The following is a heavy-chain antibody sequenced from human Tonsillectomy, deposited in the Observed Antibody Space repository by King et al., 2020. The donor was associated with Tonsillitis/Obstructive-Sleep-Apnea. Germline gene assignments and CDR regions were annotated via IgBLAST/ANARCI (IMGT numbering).Heavy chain of an antibody. D-gene: IGHD6-13*01. CDR3: ASGAAAGYFDY. J-gene: IGHJ4*02. Sequence: QLQESGPGLVKPSETLSLTCTVSGGSISSYYWSWIRQPPGKGLEWIGYIYYSGSTNYNPSLKSRVTISVDTSKNQFSLKLSSVTAADTAVYYCASGAAAGYFDYWSQGTLVTVSS. V-gene: IGHV4-59*08. CDR2: IYYSGST. CDR1: GGSISSYY.